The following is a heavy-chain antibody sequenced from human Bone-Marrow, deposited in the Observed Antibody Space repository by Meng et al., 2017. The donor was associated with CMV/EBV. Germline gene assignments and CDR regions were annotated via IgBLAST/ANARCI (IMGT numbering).Heavy chain of an antibody. Sequence: SETLSLTCTVSGGSISSGGYYWSWIRQHPGKGLEWIGYIYYSGSTNYNPSLKSRVTISVDTSKNQFSLKLSSVTAADTAVYYCARVPYCSSTSCYSGVGYYFYYWGQGTLVTVSS. CDR2: IYYSGST. J-gene: IGHJ4*02. D-gene: IGHD2-2*02. CDR1: GGSISSGGYY. V-gene: IGHV4-61*08. CDR3: ARVPYCSSTSCYSGVGYYFYY.